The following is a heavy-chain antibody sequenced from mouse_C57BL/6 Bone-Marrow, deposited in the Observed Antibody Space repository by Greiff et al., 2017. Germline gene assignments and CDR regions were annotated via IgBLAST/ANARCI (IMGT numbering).Heavy chain of an antibody. J-gene: IGHJ3*01. V-gene: IGHV1-54*01. CDR2: INPGSGGT. D-gene: IGHD4-1*01. Sequence: VKLMESGAELVRPGASVKVSCKASGYAFTNYLIEWVKQRPGQGLEWIGVINPGSGGTNYNEKVKGKNTLTADKSSSTAYMQLSSPTSEDSAVYFCARSKSWDSWFAYWGQGTLVTVSA. CDR3: ARSKSWDSWFAY. CDR1: GYAFTNYL.